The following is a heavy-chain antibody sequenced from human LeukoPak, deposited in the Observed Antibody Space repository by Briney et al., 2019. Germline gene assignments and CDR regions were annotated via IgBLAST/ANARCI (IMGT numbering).Heavy chain of an antibody. CDR1: GYTFTNYD. J-gene: IGHJ4*02. D-gene: IGHD2-2*01. CDR2: MNPNSGNT. Sequence: ASVKVSCTASGYTFTNYDIHWVRQATGQGLEWIGWMNPNSGNTGYAQKFQGRVTITRNTSISTAYMELSSLRSEDTAVYYCARSRYCSSTSCSKGGIGYWGQGTLVTVSS. V-gene: IGHV1-8*01. CDR3: ARSRYCSSTSCSKGGIGY.